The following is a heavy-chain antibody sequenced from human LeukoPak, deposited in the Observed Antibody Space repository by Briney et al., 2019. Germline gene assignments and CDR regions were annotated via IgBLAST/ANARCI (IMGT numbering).Heavy chain of an antibody. J-gene: IGHJ3*02. CDR2: IWCDGSNK. D-gene: IGHD2-15*01. Sequence: GGSLRLSCAASGFTFSSYGMHWVRQAPGKGLEWDAVIWCDGSNKYYADSVKGRFTISRDNSKNTLYLQMNSLRAEDTAVYYSARGCSGGSCYSDAFDIWGQGTMVTVSS. CDR1: GFTFSSYG. V-gene: IGHV3-33*01. CDR3: ARGCSGGSCYSDAFDI.